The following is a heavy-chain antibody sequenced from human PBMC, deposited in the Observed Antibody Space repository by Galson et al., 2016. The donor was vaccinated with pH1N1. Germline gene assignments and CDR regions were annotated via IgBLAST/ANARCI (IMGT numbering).Heavy chain of an antibody. J-gene: IGHJ4*02. CDR2: ISDGGENT. Sequence: SLRLSCATSGLTFSGQTMNWVRQAPGKGLEWLSAISDGGENTYYADSVKGRFTISRDNSKNTLYLQMDSLRVEDTALYFYFSGFLHWGQGTLVTVSS. CDR1: GLTFSGQT. D-gene: IGHD6-19*01. CDR3: FSGFLH. V-gene: IGHV3-23*01.